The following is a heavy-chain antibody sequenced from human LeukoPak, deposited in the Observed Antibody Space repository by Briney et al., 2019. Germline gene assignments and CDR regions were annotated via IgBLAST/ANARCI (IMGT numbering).Heavy chain of an antibody. V-gene: IGHV4-59*06. CDR2: IYYSGST. Sequence: SETLSLTCTVSGGSISSYYWSWIRQPPGKGLEWIGYIYYSGSTYYNPSLKSRVTISVDTSKNQFSLKLSSVTAADTAVYYCARWSYYVDYWGQGTLVTVSS. CDR3: ARWSYYVDY. CDR1: GGSISSYY. J-gene: IGHJ4*02. D-gene: IGHD1-26*01.